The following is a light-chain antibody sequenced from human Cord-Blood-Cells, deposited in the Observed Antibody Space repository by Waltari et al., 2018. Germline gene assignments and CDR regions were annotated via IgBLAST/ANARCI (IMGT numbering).Light chain of an antibody. J-gene: IGKJ1*01. V-gene: IGKV1-8*01. CDR1: QGISSY. CDR2: AAS. Sequence: AIRMTQSPSSFSASTGDRVTITCRASQGISSYLAWYQQKPGKAPKLLIYAASTLQSGFPSRFRGSGSGTDFTLTISCLQSEDFATYYCQQYYSYPWTFGQGTKVEIK. CDR3: QQYYSYPWT.